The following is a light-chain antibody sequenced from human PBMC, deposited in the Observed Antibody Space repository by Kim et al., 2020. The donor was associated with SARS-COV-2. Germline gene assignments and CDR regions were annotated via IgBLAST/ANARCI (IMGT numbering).Light chain of an antibody. Sequence: QSALTQPPSASGSPGQSVTISCTGTSSDVGGYNYVSWYQPHPGKAPKLMIYEVSKRPAGVPDLFSGSKSGNTASLTVSGLQAEDEADYYCSSYAGSNKRVFGTGTKVTVL. J-gene: IGLJ1*01. CDR3: SSYAGSNKRV. V-gene: IGLV2-8*01. CDR2: EVS. CDR1: SSDVGGYNY.